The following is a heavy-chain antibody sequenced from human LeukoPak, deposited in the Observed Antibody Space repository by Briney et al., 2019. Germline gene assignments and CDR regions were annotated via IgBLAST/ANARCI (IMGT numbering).Heavy chain of an antibody. Sequence: GGSLRLSCAASGFTFSNYWMHWVRQAPGKGLVWVTRINTEGSTTSYADSVEGRFTISRDNAKNTLYLQMNSLRAEDTAVYYCARVSTGKYYFDSWGQGTLVTVSS. J-gene: IGHJ4*02. CDR1: GFTFSNYW. CDR2: INTEGSTT. V-gene: IGHV3-74*01. D-gene: IGHD2-8*02. CDR3: ARVSTGKYYFDS.